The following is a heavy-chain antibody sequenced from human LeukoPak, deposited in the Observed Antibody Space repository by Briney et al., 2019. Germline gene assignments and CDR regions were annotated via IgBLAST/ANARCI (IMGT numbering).Heavy chain of an antibody. J-gene: IGHJ4*02. Sequence: ASVKVSCKASGYTFTSYGISWVRQAAGQGVEWMGWISAYNGKTNDAQMRQGSVTMTTDTSTSTAYMELSRMRSDDKAGYNCARDTEKSRTGGHWGQGTLVTVSS. CDR3: ARDTEKSRTGGH. D-gene: IGHD4-23*01. CDR1: GYTFTSYG. V-gene: IGHV1-18*01. CDR2: ISAYNGKT.